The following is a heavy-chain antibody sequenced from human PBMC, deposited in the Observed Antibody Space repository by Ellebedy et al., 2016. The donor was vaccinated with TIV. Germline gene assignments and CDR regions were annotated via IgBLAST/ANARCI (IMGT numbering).Heavy chain of an antibody. J-gene: IGHJ4*02. Sequence: PGGSLRLSCAASGFPFSSYAMHWVRQAPGKGLEWVAVISYDGSNKYYAASMKGRFTISRDNSKNTLYLQMNSLRAEDTAVYYCAREELGYCSGGSCYPLTNPPDDWGQGTLVTVSS. CDR3: AREELGYCSGGSCYPLTNPPDD. V-gene: IGHV3-30-3*01. CDR1: GFPFSSYA. CDR2: ISYDGSNK. D-gene: IGHD2-15*01.